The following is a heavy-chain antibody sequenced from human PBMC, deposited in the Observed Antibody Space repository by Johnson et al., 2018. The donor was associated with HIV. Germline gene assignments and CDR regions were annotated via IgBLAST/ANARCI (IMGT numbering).Heavy chain of an antibody. Sequence: MLLVESGGGLVQPGGSLRLSCAASGFTFSSYAMSWVRQAPGKGLEWVSAISGSGGSTYYADSVKGRFTISRDNSKNTLYLQMNSLRAEDTAVYYCARGPLYYDDSNPRIGAFDIWGQGTMVTVSS. V-gene: IGHV3-23*04. D-gene: IGHD3-22*01. CDR1: GFTFSSYA. CDR3: ARGPLYYDDSNPRIGAFDI. J-gene: IGHJ3*02. CDR2: ISGSGGST.